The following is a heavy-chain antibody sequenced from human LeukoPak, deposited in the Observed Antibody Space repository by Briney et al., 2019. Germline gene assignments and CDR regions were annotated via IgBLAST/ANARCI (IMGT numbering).Heavy chain of an antibody. Sequence: GGSLRLSCAASGFTFSTYSMNWVRQAPGKGLEWVSSISSSSSYIYYADPVKGRFTISRDNAKNSLYLQMNSLRAEDTAVYYCARGHHYYDSSGPQYFHHWGQGTLVTVSS. V-gene: IGHV3-21*01. D-gene: IGHD3-22*01. J-gene: IGHJ1*01. CDR3: ARGHHYYDSSGPQYFHH. CDR1: GFTFSTYS. CDR2: ISSSSSYI.